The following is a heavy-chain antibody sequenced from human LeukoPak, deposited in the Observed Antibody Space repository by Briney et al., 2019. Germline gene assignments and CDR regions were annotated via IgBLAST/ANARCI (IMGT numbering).Heavy chain of an antibody. Sequence: GESLKISCKGSGYSFTSYWIGWVRQMPGKGLEWMGIIYPGDSDTRYSPSFQGQVTISADKSISTAYLQWSSLKAPDTAMYYCARHAPDSRVAFDVWGQGTMVTVSS. J-gene: IGHJ3*01. CDR1: GYSFTSYW. V-gene: IGHV5-51*01. CDR2: IYPGDSDT. D-gene: IGHD5-18*01. CDR3: ARHAPDSRVAFDV.